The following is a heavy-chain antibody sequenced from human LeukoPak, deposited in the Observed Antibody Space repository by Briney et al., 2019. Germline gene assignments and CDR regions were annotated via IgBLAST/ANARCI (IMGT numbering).Heavy chain of an antibody. CDR2: IRSKAYGGTT. D-gene: IGHD5-18*01. CDR3: TRDLEGGYSYGYTTFDY. J-gene: IGHJ4*02. Sequence: GRSLRLSXTGSGFTFGDYPVSWIRQAPGKGLEWVGFIRSKAYGGTTEYAASVKGRFTISRGDSKSIAYLQMNSLKTEDTAVYYCTRDLEGGYSYGYTTFDYWGQGTLVTVSS. CDR1: GFTFGDYP. V-gene: IGHV3-49*03.